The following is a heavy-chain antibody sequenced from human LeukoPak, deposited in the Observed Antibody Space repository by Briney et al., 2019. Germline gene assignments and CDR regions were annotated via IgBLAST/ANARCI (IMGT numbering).Heavy chain of an antibody. CDR2: ISSSSSTI. CDR1: GFTFSSYS. Sequence: GGSLRLSCAASGFTFSSYSMNWVRQAPGKGLEWVSYISSSSSTIYYADSVKGRFTISRDNAKNSLYLQMNSLRAEDTAVYYCARLYGDYITYYYYYMDVWGKGTTVTVSS. D-gene: IGHD4-17*01. J-gene: IGHJ6*03. CDR3: ARLYGDYITYYYYYMDV. V-gene: IGHV3-48*01.